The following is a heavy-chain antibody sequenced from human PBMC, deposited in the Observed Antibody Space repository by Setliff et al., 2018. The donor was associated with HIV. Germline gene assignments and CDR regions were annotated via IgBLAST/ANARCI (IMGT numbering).Heavy chain of an antibody. J-gene: IGHJ3*02. CDR3: ARGTRVGANDAFDI. CDR1: GYTFTGYY. Sequence: RASVKVSCKASGYTFTGYYIHWVRQAPGQGLEWMGWINPNTGGTDYAQKSQGRVTMTRDTSISTAYMELSRLRSDDTAVYYCARGTRVGANDAFDIWGQGTMVTVSS. D-gene: IGHD1-26*01. CDR2: INPNTGGT. V-gene: IGHV1-2*02.